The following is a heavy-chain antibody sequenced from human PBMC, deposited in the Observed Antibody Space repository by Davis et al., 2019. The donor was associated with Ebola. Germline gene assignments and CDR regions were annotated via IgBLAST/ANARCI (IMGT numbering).Heavy chain of an antibody. CDR2: ISSSSSYI. CDR3: ARDIVVVPAAIVYYGMDV. J-gene: IGHJ6*02. CDR1: GFTFSIYG. D-gene: IGHD2-2*01. Sequence: GESLKISCAASGFTFSIYGMNWVRQAPGKGLEWVSSISSSSSYIYYADSVKGRFTISRDNPKNSLYLQMNSLRAEDTAVYYCARDIVVVPAAIVYYGMDVWGQGTTVTVSS. V-gene: IGHV3-21*01.